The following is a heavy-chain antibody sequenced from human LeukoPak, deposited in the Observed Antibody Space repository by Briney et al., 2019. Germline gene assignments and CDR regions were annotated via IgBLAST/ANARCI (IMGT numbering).Heavy chain of an antibody. D-gene: IGHD5-12*01. J-gene: IGHJ3*02. V-gene: IGHV4-59*08. CDR2: GYHSGTT. CDR1: DGSISNFY. Sequence: SETLSLTCTVSDGSISNFYWSWIRQPPGKGLEWIGYGYHSGTTKYNPSLKSRGLISVDTSKNQFSLRLRSATAADTAIYFCARLRSRDGYNYDAFDIWGQGIMVTVSS. CDR3: ARLRSRDGYNYDAFDI.